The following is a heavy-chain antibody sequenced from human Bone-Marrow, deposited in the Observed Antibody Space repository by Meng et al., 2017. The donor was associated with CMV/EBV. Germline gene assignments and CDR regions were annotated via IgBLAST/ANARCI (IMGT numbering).Heavy chain of an antibody. J-gene: IGHJ6*02. D-gene: IGHD3-3*01. Sequence: GESLKISCAASGFTFSSYSMNWVRQAPGKGLEWVSSISSSSSYIYYADSVKGRFTISRDNAKNSLYLQMDSLRAEDTAVYYCARDWTDFWKPYYYYYGMDVWGQGTTVTVSS. CDR3: ARDWTDFWKPYYYYYGMDV. V-gene: IGHV3-21*01. CDR1: GFTFSSYS. CDR2: ISSSSSYI.